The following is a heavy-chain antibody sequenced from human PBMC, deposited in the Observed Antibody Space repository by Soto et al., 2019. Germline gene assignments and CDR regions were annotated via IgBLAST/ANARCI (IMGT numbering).Heavy chain of an antibody. CDR1: GYTFSSYA. J-gene: IGHJ4*02. Sequence: GASVKVSCKASGYTFSSYAISWVRQAPGQGLEWMGGIIPIFGTANYAQKFQGRATITADESTSTAYMELSSLRSEDTAVYYCARASNPTIYCSSTSCYLPGDYWGQGTLVTVSS. CDR2: IIPIFGTA. V-gene: IGHV1-69*13. D-gene: IGHD2-2*01. CDR3: ARASNPTIYCSSTSCYLPGDY.